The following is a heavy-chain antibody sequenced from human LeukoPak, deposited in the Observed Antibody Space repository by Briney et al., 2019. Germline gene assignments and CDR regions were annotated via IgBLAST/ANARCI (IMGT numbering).Heavy chain of an antibody. V-gene: IGHV3-73*01. J-gene: IGHJ6*02. CDR2: IRSKANSYAT. CDR1: GFTFSGSA. D-gene: IGHD3-9*01. CDR3: ARSRDYYDILTGYLQPVDFYDGMDV. Sequence: GGSLRLSCAASGFTFSGSAMHWVRQASGKGLEWVGRIRSKANSYATAYAASVKGRFTISRDDSKNTAYLQMNSLKTEDTAVYYCARSRDYYDILTGYLQPVDFYDGMDVWGQGTTVTVSS.